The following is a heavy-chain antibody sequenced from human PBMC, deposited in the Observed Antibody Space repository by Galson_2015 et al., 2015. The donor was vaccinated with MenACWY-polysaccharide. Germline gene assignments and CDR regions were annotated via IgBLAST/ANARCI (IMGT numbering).Heavy chain of an antibody. CDR1: GYSFTDYC. CDR3: ARNCSTDGHVWGLDR. D-gene: IGHD1-1*01. J-gene: IGHJ4*02. CDR2: INVGNGDT. Sequence: SVKVSCKASGYSFTDYCMHWVRQAPGQRLEWVGWINVGNGDTKYSQKFQARVTITGDTSANTVYMELSGLTPEDTAVYYCARNCSTDGHVWGLDRWGLGTLVTDSS. V-gene: IGHV1-3*01.